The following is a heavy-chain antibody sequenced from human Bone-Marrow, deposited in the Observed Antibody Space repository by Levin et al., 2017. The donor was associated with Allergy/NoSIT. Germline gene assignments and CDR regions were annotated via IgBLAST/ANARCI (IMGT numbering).Heavy chain of an antibody. Sequence: SGPTLVKPTQTLTLTCTFSGFSLTTSGVGVGWIRQPPGKALEWLALIYWDDDKRYSPSLRSRLTITKDTSKNQVVLTMTNMDPVDTATYYCGHGGGGYNWNEAYFDHWGQGTLVTVSS. CDR1: GFSLTTSGVG. CDR3: GHGGGGYNWNEAYFDH. V-gene: IGHV2-5*02. J-gene: IGHJ4*02. CDR2: IYWDDDK. D-gene: IGHD1-1*01.